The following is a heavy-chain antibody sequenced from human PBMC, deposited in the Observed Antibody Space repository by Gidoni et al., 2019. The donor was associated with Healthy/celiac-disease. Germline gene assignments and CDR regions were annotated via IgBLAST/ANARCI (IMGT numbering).Heavy chain of an antibody. V-gene: IGHV3-30*18. CDR1: GFTFSSYG. CDR2: ISYDGSNK. J-gene: IGHJ4*02. CDR3: AKGRGTAMVSDY. D-gene: IGHD5-18*01. Sequence: GGVVQPGRSLRLSCAASGFTFSSYGMHWVRQAPGKGLEWVAVISYDGSNKYYADSVKGRFTISRDNSKNTLYLQMNSLRAEDTAVYYCAKGRGTAMVSDYWGQGTLVTVSS.